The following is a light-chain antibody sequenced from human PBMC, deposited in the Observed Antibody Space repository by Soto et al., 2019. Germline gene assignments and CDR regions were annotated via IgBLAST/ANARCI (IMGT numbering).Light chain of an antibody. CDR3: QSFDSSLRVYV. CDR2: NNL. CDR1: SSNFGAGYE. V-gene: IGLV1-40*01. Sequence: QFVLTQPPSVSGAPGQRVTISCTGSSSNFGAGYEVHWYKQVPGAAPTLVIFNNLNRPSGVPERFSGSKSGTSASLVISGLQAEDEADYYCQSFDSSLRVYVFGSGTKV. J-gene: IGLJ1*01.